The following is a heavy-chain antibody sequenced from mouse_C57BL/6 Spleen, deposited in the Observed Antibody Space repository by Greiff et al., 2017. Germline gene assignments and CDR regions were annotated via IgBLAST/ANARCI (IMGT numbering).Heavy chain of an antibody. CDR2: IYPSDSET. Sequence: QVHVKQPGAELVRPGSSVKLSCKASGYTFTSYWMAWVKQRPGQGLEWIGNIYPSDSETNYNQKFKDKATLTVDKSSSTAYMQLSSLTSEDSAVYYCARGHDSNYCDYWGQGTTLTVSS. J-gene: IGHJ2*01. CDR3: ARGHDSNYCDY. CDR1: GYTFTSYW. D-gene: IGHD1-1*01. V-gene: IGHV1-61*01.